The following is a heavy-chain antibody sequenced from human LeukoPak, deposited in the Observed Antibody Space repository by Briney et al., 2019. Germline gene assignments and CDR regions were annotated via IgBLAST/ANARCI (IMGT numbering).Heavy chain of an antibody. D-gene: IGHD2-2*02. Sequence: SETLSLTCAVYGGSFSGYYWSWIRQPPGKGLEWIGEINHSGSTNYNPSLKSRVTISVDTSKNQFSLKLSSVTAADTAVYYCAREYCSSTSCYTGRYYYYYYYMDVWAKGPRSPSP. CDR2: INHSGST. V-gene: IGHV4-34*01. CDR1: GGSFSGYY. J-gene: IGHJ6*03. CDR3: AREYCSSTSCYTGRYYYYYYYMDV.